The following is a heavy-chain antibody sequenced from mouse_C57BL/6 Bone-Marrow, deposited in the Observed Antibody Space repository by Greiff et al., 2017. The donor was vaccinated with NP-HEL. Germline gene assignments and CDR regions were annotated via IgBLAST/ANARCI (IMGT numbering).Heavy chain of an antibody. D-gene: IGHD2-10*02. CDR1: GFTFSSYA. V-gene: IGHV5-4*01. Sequence: EVQGVESGGGLVKPGGSLKLSCAASGFTFSSYAMSWVRQTPEKRLEWVATISDGGSYTYYPDNVKGRFTISRDNAKNNLYLQMSHLKSEGTAMYYSGSCMVTRGGDYFDYWGQGTTLTVSS. CDR2: ISDGGSYT. J-gene: IGHJ2*01. CDR3: GSCMVTRGGDYFDY.